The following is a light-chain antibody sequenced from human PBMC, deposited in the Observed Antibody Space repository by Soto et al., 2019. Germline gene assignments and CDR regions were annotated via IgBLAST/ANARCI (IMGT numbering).Light chain of an antibody. J-gene: IGLJ3*02. V-gene: IGLV2-14*01. CDR2: EVT. Sequence: QSALTQPASVSGSPGQSITISCTGTSSDVGRYNFVSWYQQHPDKAPKLLIYEVTDRPPGASNRFSGSKSGNTASLTISGLQADDEADYYCSSYTGNSTWVFGGGTKLTVL. CDR3: SSYTGNSTWV. CDR1: SSDVGRYNF.